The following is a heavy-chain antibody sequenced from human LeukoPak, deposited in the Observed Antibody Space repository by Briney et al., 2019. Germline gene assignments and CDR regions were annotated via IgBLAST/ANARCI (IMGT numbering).Heavy chain of an antibody. CDR2: ISYDGSNK. Sequence: PGRSLRLSCAASGFTFSSYGMHWVRQAPGKGLEWVAVISYDGSNKYYADSVKGRFTISRDNSKNTLYLQMNSLRAEDTAVYYCAKEMGGVVVAGLAFDIWGQGTMVTVSS. J-gene: IGHJ3*02. D-gene: IGHD2-15*01. CDR1: GFTFSSYG. CDR3: AKEMGGVVVAGLAFDI. V-gene: IGHV3-30*18.